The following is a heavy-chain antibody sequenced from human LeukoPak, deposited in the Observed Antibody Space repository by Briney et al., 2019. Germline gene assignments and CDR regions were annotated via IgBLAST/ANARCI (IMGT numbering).Heavy chain of an antibody. V-gene: IGHV3-74*01. CDR3: AILSGTYTGD. CDR2: INSDGSST. CDR1: GFTFSSYW. Sequence: PGGSLRLSCAASGFTFSSYWVHWVRQAPGKGLVWVSRINSDGSSTSYADSVKGRFTISRDNAKNTVDLQMNSLRAEDMAVYYCAILSGTYTGDWGQGTLVTVSS. J-gene: IGHJ4*02. D-gene: IGHD1-26*01.